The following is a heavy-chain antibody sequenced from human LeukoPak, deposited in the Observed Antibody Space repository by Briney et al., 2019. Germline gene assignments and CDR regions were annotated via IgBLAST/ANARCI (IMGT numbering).Heavy chain of an antibody. CDR3: ASYDILSFGTFDP. Sequence: GGSLRLSCAASGFAFSDYSMNWVRQAPGKGLEWVANIRGSGSGMGSGNCYAGSVKGRLTISRDNAKNSLYLQMNSLRAEDTAVYYCASYDILSFGTFDPWGQGTLVTVSS. CDR2: IRGSGSGMGSGN. D-gene: IGHD3-9*01. CDR1: GFAFSDYS. V-gene: IGHV3-21*05. J-gene: IGHJ5*02.